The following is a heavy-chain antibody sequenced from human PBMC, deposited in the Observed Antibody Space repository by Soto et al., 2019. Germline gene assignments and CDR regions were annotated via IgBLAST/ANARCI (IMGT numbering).Heavy chain of an antibody. CDR1: GFTFSSYS. J-gene: IGHJ3*02. D-gene: IGHD3-3*01. V-gene: IGHV3-21*01. CDR2: ISSSSSYI. CDR3: ARGQGTILDAFDI. Sequence: EVQLVESGGGLVKPGGSLRLSCAASGFTFSSYSMNWVRQAPGKGLEWVSFISSSSSYIYYADSLRGRFTISRDNAKNSLYLQVNSLRAEDTAVYYCARGQGTILDAFDIWGQGTMVTVSS.